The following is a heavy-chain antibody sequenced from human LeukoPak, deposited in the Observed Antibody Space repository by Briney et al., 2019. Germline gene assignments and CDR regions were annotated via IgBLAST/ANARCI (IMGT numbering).Heavy chain of an antibody. CDR2: ILGKTDGGTT. Sequence: GGSLRLSCAASGFTFSNARMSWVRQAPGKGLEWVGRILGKTDGGTTDYAAPVKGRFIISRDDSTNTLYLQMNSLKTEDTAVYYCTTDEGVDDYFDYWGQGTLVTVSS. CDR1: GFTFSNAR. D-gene: IGHD3-10*01. CDR3: TTDEGVDDYFDY. J-gene: IGHJ4*02. V-gene: IGHV3-15*01.